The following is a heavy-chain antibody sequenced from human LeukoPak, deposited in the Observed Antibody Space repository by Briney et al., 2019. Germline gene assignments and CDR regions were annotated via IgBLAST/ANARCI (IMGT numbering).Heavy chain of an antibody. Sequence: GASVKVSCKASGYTFTSYGISWVRQAPGQGLEWMGWMNPNSGNTGYAQKFQGRVTITRNTSISTAYMELSSLRSEDTAVYYCVRGITPPGGNWPLYYYYYYYMDVWGKGTTVTVSS. D-gene: IGHD1-1*01. CDR1: GYTFTSYG. CDR2: MNPNSGNT. J-gene: IGHJ6*03. CDR3: VRGITPPGGNWPLYYYYYYYMDV. V-gene: IGHV1-8*03.